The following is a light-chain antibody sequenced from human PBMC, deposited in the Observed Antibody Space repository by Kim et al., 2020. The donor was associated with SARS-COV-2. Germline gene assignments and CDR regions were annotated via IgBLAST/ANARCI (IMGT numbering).Light chain of an antibody. V-gene: IGKV1-39*01. J-gene: IGKJ2*01. CDR3: QQSDITPYT. CDR2: TAS. CDR1: QSITNY. Sequence: DIQMTQSPSSLSASVGDRVTITCRASQSITNYLNWYQQKPGKAPNLLIYTASSLQTGVPSRFSGSGSGTDFTLTISGLQPEDSATYYCQQSDITPYTFGQGTKVEI.